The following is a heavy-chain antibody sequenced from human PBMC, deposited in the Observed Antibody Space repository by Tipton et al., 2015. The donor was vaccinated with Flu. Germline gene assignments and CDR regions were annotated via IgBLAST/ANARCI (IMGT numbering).Heavy chain of an antibody. V-gene: IGHV4-34*01. CDR3: TRQVEAATRSSS. Sequence: TLSLTCAVYGGSFSGYYWSWIRQPPGKGLEWIGEINHSGSTNYNPSLKSRVTISLDTSKNQFSLKMKSVTVADTAAYYCTRQVEAATRSSSWGQGTLVTVSS. CDR2: INHSGST. D-gene: IGHD2-15*01. J-gene: IGHJ4*02. CDR1: GGSFSGYY.